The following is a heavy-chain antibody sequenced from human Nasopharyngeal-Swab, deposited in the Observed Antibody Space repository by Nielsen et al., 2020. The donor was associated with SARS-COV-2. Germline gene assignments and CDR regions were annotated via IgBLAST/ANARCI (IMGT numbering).Heavy chain of an antibody. D-gene: IGHD6-13*01. CDR2: INNSGST. CDR3: AEKGYTDNWYVY. V-gene: IGHV4-34*01. Sequence: SETLSLTCAVYGSFTGYYWTWSRQPPGKGLEWMGEINNSGSTHYNPSLKSRVTISVDTSKNQFSLKLSSVTAADTAVYYCAEKGYTDNWYVYFGQGTLVTVSS. J-gene: IGHJ5*01. CDR1: GSFTGYY.